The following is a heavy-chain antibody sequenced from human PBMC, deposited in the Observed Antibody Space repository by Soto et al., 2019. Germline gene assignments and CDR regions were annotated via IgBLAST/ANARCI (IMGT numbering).Heavy chain of an antibody. CDR3: VRESVRHQLAYYFDY. J-gene: IGHJ4*02. CDR1: WDSVSSNSAA. Sequence: QVQLQPSGPGVVKTSQTLSLTCAISWDSVSSNSAAWNWVRQSASRGLEWLGRKYYRSKWYNDYAAYVKKRLNNHPDTSKNHFNRQLNSVTPEDTAVYSCVRESVRHQLAYYFDYWGQGTLVTVSS. V-gene: IGHV6-1*01. CDR2: KYYRSKWYN. D-gene: IGHD6-13*01.